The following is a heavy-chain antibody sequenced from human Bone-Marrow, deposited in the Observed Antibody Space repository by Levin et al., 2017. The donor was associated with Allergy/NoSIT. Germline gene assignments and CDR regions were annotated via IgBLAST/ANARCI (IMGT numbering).Heavy chain of an antibody. Sequence: TGGSLRLSCAASGFTFRDYAMHWIRQAPGKGLEWVAMISFDAINKDYAESVRGRFTISRDNSNSTLSLQMSGLRSDDTAVYFCVRGVSAWDGTFDKWGQGTLVVVSS. J-gene: IGHJ4*02. V-gene: IGHV3-30*14. D-gene: IGHD1-26*01. CDR3: VRGVSAWDGTFDK. CDR2: ISFDAINK. CDR1: GFTFRDYA.